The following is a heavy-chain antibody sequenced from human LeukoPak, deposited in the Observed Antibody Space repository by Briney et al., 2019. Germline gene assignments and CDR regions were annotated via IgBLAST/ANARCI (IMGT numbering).Heavy chain of an antibody. CDR3: ARDLLRGAPDYLDL. D-gene: IGHD3-10*01. V-gene: IGHV3-30*04. J-gene: IGHJ4*02. CDR2: IGYDGVNK. CDR1: GFTFSSYP. Sequence: GGSLRLSCTASGFTFSSYPFHWVRQAPGKGLEWVAVIGYDGVNKFYTDSVKGRFTISRDDSKSTLFLQMDSLRVEDTAVYYCARDLLRGAPDYLDLWGQGTLVTVSS.